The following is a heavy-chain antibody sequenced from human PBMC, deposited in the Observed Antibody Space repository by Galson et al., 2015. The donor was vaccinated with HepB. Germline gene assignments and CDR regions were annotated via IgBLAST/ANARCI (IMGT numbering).Heavy chain of an antibody. Sequence: SLRLSCAASGFTFSSYWMSWARQAPGKGLEWVANIKQDGSEKYYVDSVKGRFTISRDNAKNSLYLRMNSLRAEDAAVYYCARDDVIVGANQGYYDAFDIWGQGTMVTVSS. J-gene: IGHJ3*02. V-gene: IGHV3-7*03. CDR2: IKQDGSEK. CDR1: GFTFSSYW. D-gene: IGHD1-26*01. CDR3: ARDDVIVGANQGYYDAFDI.